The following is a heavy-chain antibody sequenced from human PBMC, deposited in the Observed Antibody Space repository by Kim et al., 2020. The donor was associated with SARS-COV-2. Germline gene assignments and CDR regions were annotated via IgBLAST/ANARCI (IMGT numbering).Heavy chain of an antibody. J-gene: IGHJ4*02. D-gene: IGHD3-22*01. CDR1: GFTFSDYY. CDR3: ASAYYYDSSGYLY. V-gene: IGHV3-11*01. Sequence: GGSLRLSCAASGFTFSDYYMSWIRQAPGKGLEWVSYISSSGSTIYYADSVKGRFTISRDNAKNSLYLQMNSLRAEDTAVYYCASAYYYDSSGYLYWGQGTLVTVSS. CDR2: ISSSGSTI.